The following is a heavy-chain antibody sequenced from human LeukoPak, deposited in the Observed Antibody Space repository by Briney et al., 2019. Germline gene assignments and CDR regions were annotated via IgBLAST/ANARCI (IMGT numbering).Heavy chain of an antibody. CDR2: INPNSGGT. D-gene: IGHD3-16*01. CDR1: GYSFTDYY. J-gene: IGHJ5*02. V-gene: IGHV1-2*02. Sequence: ASVRVSCKTSGYSFTDYYMHWVRQAPGQGLEWMGWINPNSGGTNSAQKLQGRVTMTRDTSITTVYMEVNWLTSDDTAIYYCARADRLHGGPYLIGPWGQGTLVTVSS. CDR3: ARADRLHGGPYLIGP.